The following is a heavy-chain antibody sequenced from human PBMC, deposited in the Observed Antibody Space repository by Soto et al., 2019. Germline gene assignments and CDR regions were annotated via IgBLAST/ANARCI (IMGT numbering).Heavy chain of an antibody. D-gene: IGHD3-10*01. Sequence: ETLSLTCTVSGGSITNYYWNWIGQPPGKGLEWIGYVDHSGTTNYNPSLQSRATTSLERSKNQFSLQVSSVTAACTALNYSAISPVSMIRGVLISGLPSYCFDFWGQGILVTVSS. CDR1: GGSITNYY. V-gene: IGHV4-59*01. CDR3: AISPVSMIRGVLISGLPSYCFDF. CDR2: VDHSGTT. J-gene: IGHJ4*02.